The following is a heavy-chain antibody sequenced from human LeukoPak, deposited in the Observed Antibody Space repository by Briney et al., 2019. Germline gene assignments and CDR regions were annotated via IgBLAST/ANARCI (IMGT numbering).Heavy chain of an antibody. J-gene: IGHJ6*02. CDR1: GYTFTGYY. Sequence: ASVKDSCKASGYTFTGYYMHWVRQAPGQGLEWMGWINPNSGGTNYAQKFQGRVTMTRDTSISTADMELSRLRSDDTAVYYCARDYYDSSGYYYGMDVWGQGTTVTVSS. V-gene: IGHV1-2*02. CDR3: ARDYYDSSGYYYGMDV. D-gene: IGHD3-22*01. CDR2: INPNSGGT.